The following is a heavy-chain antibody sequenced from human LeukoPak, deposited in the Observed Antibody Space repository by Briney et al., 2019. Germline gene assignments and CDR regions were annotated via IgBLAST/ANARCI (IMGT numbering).Heavy chain of an antibody. Sequence: GGSLRLSCAASGFTFSSYWMHWVRQAPGKGLVWVSRINSDGSSTSYADSVKGRFTISRDNAKNTLYLQMNSLRAEDTAVYYCARDNQARYFDWPLGFDPWGQGTLVTVSS. CDR3: ARDNQARYFDWPLGFDP. J-gene: IGHJ5*02. CDR2: INSDGSST. D-gene: IGHD3-9*01. V-gene: IGHV3-74*01. CDR1: GFTFSSYW.